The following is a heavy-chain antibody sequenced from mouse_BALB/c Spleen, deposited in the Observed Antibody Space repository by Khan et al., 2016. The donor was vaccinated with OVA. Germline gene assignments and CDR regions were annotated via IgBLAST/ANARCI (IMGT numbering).Heavy chain of an antibody. D-gene: IGHD1-1*01. J-gene: IGHJ2*01. CDR2: INPHVGET. CDR3: ARIYRSDCDY. CDR1: GYSFTGYF. Sequence: EVQLQQSGPELVKPGASVKISCKASGYSFTGYFMNWVMQSHGKSLEWIGRINPHVGETFYNQKFKDKATLNVDESSSPAHMEIRRLASEDSAVYYCARIYRSDCDYWGQGTTLTVSS. V-gene: IGHV1-20*02.